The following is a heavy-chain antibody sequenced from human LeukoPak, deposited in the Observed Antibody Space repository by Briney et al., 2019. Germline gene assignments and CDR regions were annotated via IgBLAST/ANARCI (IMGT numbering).Heavy chain of an antibody. J-gene: IGHJ4*02. CDR3: ARVRDGYNHDF. CDR1: GGPMRGYY. CDR2: IYYSGST. V-gene: IGHV4-59*01. Sequence: SETLSLTCTVSGGPMRGYYWSWIRQPPGKGLEWIGYIYYSGSTTYNPSLKSRVTISVDTSKNQFSLKLSSVTAADTAVYFCARVRDGYNHDFWGQGTLVTVSS. D-gene: IGHD5-24*01.